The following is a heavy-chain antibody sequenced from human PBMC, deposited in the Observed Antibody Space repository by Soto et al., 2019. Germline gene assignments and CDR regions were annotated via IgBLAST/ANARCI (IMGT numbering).Heavy chain of an antibody. D-gene: IGHD3-3*01. J-gene: IGHJ6*03. CDR1: GFTFSSYA. CDR3: AIYLGTDDFWSAYYTYYYMDV. Sequence: EVQLLESGGGLVQPGGSLRLSCAASGFTFSSYALNWVRQAPGKGLEWVSVISGSGDNTYYADSVKGRFTISRDNSHNTLYLPIISLRAEDTAVYYCAIYLGTDDFWSAYYTYYYMDVWGKGNSVTVSS. CDR2: ISGSGDNT. V-gene: IGHV3-23*01.